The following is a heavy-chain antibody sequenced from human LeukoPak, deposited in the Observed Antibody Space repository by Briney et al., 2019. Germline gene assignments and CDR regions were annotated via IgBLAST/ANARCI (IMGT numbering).Heavy chain of an antibody. D-gene: IGHD3-22*01. Sequence: GGSLRPSCAASGFTFSSYAMSWVRQAPGKGLEWVSAISGSGGSTYYADSVKGRFTISRDNAKNSLYLQMNSLRAEDTAVYYCARAGFGSGYFEFDYWGQGTLVTVSS. J-gene: IGHJ4*02. CDR3: ARAGFGSGYFEFDY. CDR1: GFTFSSYA. V-gene: IGHV3-23*01. CDR2: ISGSGGST.